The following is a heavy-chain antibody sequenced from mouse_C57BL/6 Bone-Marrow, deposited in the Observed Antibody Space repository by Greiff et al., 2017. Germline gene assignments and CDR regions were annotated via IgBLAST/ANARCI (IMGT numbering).Heavy chain of an antibody. CDR1: GFTFSDYY. CDR3: ARHEGYFDV. V-gene: IGHV5-12*01. CDR2: ISNGGGST. Sequence: EVMLVESGGGLVQPGGSLKLSCAASGFTFSDYYMYWVRQTPEKRLEWVAYISNGGGSTYYPDTVKGRFTISRDNATNTLYLQMSRLKSEDTAMYYCARHEGYFDVWGTGTTVTGSS. J-gene: IGHJ1*03.